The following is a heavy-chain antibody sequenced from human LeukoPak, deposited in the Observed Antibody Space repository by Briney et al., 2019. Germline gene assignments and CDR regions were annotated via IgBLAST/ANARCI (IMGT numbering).Heavy chain of an antibody. CDR1: GYTFTIYG. D-gene: IGHD3-22*01. J-gene: IGHJ3*02. V-gene: IGHV1-18*01. Sequence: GASVKVSCKASGYTFTIYGISWVRQAPGQGLEWMGWISAYNGNTNYAQKLQGRVTMTTDTSTSTAYMELRSLRSDDTAVYYCARDDSGVTMIVVVSPDAFDIWGQGTMVTVSS. CDR2: ISAYNGNT. CDR3: ARDDSGVTMIVVVSPDAFDI.